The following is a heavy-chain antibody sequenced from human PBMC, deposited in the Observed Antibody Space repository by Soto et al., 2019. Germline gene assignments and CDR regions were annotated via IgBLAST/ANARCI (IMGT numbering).Heavy chain of an antibody. CDR3: ARVAPALDY. Sequence: QVKLQESGPGLVKPSETLSLTSAVSGGSISSETWWGWVRQPPGKGLEWIGEIFRTGSTNYNPSLKSRVTISLDKSKNQFSLKLSSVTAADTAVYYCARVAPALDYWGQGTLVTVSS. CDR2: IFRTGST. V-gene: IGHV4-4*02. J-gene: IGHJ4*02. CDR1: GGSISSETW.